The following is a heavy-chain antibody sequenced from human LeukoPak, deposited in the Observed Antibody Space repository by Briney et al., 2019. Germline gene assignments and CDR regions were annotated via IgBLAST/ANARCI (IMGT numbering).Heavy chain of an antibody. J-gene: IGHJ4*02. CDR1: GYTFTSNS. V-gene: IGHV1-18*01. CDR3: AKDRWRDGSSSFDN. Sequence: VTVTVSCKASGYTFTSNSINWVRQAPGQGLEWMGWISTYNCETIYAQKVQGRVTMTTDTSTSTNYMELRSLRSDDTAVYYCAKDRWRDGSSSFDNWGQGTLVT. D-gene: IGHD6-6*01. CDR2: ISTYNCET.